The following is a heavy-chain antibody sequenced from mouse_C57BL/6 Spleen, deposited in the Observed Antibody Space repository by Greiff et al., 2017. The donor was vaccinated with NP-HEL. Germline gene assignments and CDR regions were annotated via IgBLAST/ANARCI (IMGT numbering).Heavy chain of an antibody. CDR2: ISSGGDYI. V-gene: IGHV5-9-1*02. CDR3: TREHSSWFAY. J-gene: IGHJ3*01. CDR1: GFTFSSYA. Sequence: EVKLVESGEGLVKPGGSLKLSCAASGFTFSSYAMSWVRQTPEKRLEWVAYISSGGDYIYYADTVKGRFTITRDNARNTLYLQMSSLKSEDTAMYYCTREHSSWFAYWGQGTLVTVSA.